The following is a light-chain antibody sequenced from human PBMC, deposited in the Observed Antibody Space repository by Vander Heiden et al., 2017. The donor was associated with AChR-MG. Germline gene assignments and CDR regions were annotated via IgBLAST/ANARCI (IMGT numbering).Light chain of an antibody. V-gene: IGLV2-14*03. CDR1: TSDIDDYRY. J-gene: IGLJ2*01. CDR3: TSYTSGKSPSVV. CDR2: DVT. Sequence: SAPTQPASVSGSPGQPVTLSFTGTTSDIDDYRYVSWYQQHPGKAPKLIIYDVTKRPSGVSDRFSGSKSGNTASLTISGVQSEDEAIYYCTSYTSGKSPSVVFGRGTKLTVV.